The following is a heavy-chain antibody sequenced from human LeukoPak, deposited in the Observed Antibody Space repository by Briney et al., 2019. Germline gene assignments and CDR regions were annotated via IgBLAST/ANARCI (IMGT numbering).Heavy chain of an antibody. CDR1: GDSVSSNCAA. V-gene: IGHV6-1*01. D-gene: IGHD5-24*01. CDR2: TYYRSKWYN. Sequence: SQTLSLTCAISGDSVSSNCAAWNWIRPSPSRGLEWLGRTYYRSKWYNDYAVSVKSRITINPDTSKNKFSLQLNSVTPEDTAVYYCARGWLQWDNWFDPWGQGTLVTVSS. CDR3: ARGWLQWDNWFDP. J-gene: IGHJ5*02.